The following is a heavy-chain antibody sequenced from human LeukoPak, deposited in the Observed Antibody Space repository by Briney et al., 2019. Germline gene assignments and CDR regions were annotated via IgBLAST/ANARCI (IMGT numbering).Heavy chain of an antibody. CDR2: ISPSGGST. Sequence: ASVKVSCKAFGYTFTSNYMHWVRQAPGQGPEWMGVISPSGGSTTYAQKFQGRVTLTRDMSTSTDYLELNSLRAEDTAVYYCARGPMVRGVIPYFDYWGQGTLVTVSS. CDR1: GYTFTSNY. CDR3: ARGPMVRGVIPYFDY. V-gene: IGHV1-46*01. D-gene: IGHD3-10*01. J-gene: IGHJ4*02.